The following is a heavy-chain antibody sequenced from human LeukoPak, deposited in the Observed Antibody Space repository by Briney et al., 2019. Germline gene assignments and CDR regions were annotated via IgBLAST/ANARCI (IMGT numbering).Heavy chain of an antibody. CDR2: ISYDGSNK. Sequence: GGSLRLSCAASGFTFSSYGMHWVRQAPGKGLEWVAVISYDGSNKYYADSVKGRFTISRDNSKNTLYLQMNSLRAEDTAVYHCARDRGGSAFDILGQGTMVTVSS. D-gene: IGHD3-10*01. J-gene: IGHJ3*02. CDR3: ARDRGGSAFDI. CDR1: GFTFSSYG. V-gene: IGHV3-30*12.